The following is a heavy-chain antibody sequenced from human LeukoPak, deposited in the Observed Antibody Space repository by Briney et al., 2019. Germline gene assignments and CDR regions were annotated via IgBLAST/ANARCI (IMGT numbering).Heavy chain of an antibody. CDR3: ARVGSSSWYLGD. V-gene: IGHV4-39*07. J-gene: IGHJ4*02. CDR1: GGSISSSSYY. CDR2: IYYSGST. Sequence: SETLSLTCTVSGGSISSSSYYWGWIRQPPGKGLEWIGSIYYSGSTYYNPSLKSRVTISVDTSKNQFSLKLSSVTAADTAVYYCARVGSSSWYLGDWGQGTLVTVSS. D-gene: IGHD6-13*01.